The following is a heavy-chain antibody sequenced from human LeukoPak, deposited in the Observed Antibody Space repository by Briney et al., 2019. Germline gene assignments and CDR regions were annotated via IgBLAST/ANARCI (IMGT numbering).Heavy chain of an antibody. CDR3: ARCPPSGSYACVH. CDR2: INPDSGGA. D-gene: IGHD1-26*01. Sequence: ASVKVSCKASGYTFTGNFMHWLRQAPGQGLEWMGLINPDSGGANYAQKFQGRVTMTRDTSISTAYMELSSLRSEDTAVYYCARCPPSGSYACVHWGQGTLVTVSS. CDR1: GYTFTGNF. V-gene: IGHV1-2*06. J-gene: IGHJ4*02.